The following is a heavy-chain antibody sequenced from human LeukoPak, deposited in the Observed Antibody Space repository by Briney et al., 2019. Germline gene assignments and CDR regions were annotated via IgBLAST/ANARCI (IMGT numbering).Heavy chain of an antibody. D-gene: IGHD6-19*01. Sequence: ASVKVSCKPSGYTFTVYYLHWVRQAPGQGPEWMGWINPNTGATMYSQKFQGRVTMTRDTSVSTGYMELRSLTSDDSAVYYCARDRVGSGWPRPYYFEIWGQGTLVTVSS. CDR3: ARDRVGSGWPRPYYFEI. V-gene: IGHV1-2*02. J-gene: IGHJ4*02. CDR1: GYTFTVYY. CDR2: INPNTGAT.